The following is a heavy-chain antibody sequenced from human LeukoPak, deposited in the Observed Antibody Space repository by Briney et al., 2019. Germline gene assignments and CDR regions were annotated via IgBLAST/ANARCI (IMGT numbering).Heavy chain of an antibody. D-gene: IGHD5/OR15-5a*01. CDR3: ATRREVYGYYYYYYGMDV. V-gene: IGHV1-24*01. Sequence: ASVKVSCKVSGYTLTELSMHWVRQAPGKGLEWMGGFDPEDGETIYAQKFQGRVTMTEDTSTDTAYMGLSSLRSEDTAVYYCATRREVYGYYYYYYGMDVWGQGTTVTVSS. CDR1: GYTLTELS. CDR2: FDPEDGET. J-gene: IGHJ6*02.